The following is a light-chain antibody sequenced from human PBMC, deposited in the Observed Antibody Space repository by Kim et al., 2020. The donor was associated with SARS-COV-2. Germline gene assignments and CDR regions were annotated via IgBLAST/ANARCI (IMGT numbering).Light chain of an antibody. CDR3: QQYENSPWT. Sequence: IVLTQSPGTLSLSPGERATLSCRASQTVNSMYLAWYQQKPGQAPRLLIYGASNRATGIPDRFSGSGSGTDFTLTISRLELEDCAVYYCQQYENSPWTFGQGTKVDIK. CDR1: QTVNSMY. CDR2: GAS. V-gene: IGKV3-20*01. J-gene: IGKJ1*01.